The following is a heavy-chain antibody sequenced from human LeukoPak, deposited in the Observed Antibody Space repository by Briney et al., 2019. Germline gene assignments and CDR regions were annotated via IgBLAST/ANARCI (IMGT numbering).Heavy chain of an antibody. V-gene: IGHV4-4*07. J-gene: IGHJ4*02. CDR2: IYTSGST. Sequence: PSETLSLTCTVSGGSISSYYWSWIRQPAGKGLEWIGRIYTSGSTNYNPSLKSRVTMSVDTSKNQFSLKLSSVTAADTAVYYCARESRYISNWYTDYWGQGTLVTVSS. D-gene: IGHD6-13*01. CDR3: ARESRYISNWYTDY. CDR1: GGSISSYY.